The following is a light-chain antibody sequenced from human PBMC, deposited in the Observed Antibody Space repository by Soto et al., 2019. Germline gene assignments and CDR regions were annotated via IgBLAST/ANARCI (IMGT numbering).Light chain of an antibody. CDR3: QQYYSTPRT. CDR2: WAS. Sequence: VMTQSPATLSVSPGERATLSCRASQSVNSNYLAWYQQKPGQPPKLLIYWASTRESGVPDRFSGSGSGTDFTLTISSLQAEDVAVYYCQQYYSTPRTFGQRTKVDIK. J-gene: IGKJ1*01. CDR1: QSVNSNY. V-gene: IGKV4-1*01.